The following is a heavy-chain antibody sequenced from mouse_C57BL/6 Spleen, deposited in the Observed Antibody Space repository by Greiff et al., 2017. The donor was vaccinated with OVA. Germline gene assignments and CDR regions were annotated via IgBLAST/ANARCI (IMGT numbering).Heavy chain of an antibody. Sequence: EVKLVESGEGLVKPGGSLKLSCAASGFTFSSYAMSWVRQTPEKRLEWVAYISSGGDYIYYADTVKGRFTISRDNARNTLYLQMSSLKSEDTAMYYCTRDWDSYYAMDYWGQGTSVTVSS. J-gene: IGHJ4*01. D-gene: IGHD4-1*01. CDR1: GFTFSSYA. CDR2: ISSGGDYI. V-gene: IGHV5-9-1*02. CDR3: TRDWDSYYAMDY.